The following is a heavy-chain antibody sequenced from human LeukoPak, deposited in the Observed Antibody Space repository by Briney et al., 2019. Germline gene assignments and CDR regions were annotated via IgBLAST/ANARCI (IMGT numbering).Heavy chain of an antibody. CDR3: AKDHPPYCSSTSCYQELGRYFDY. CDR1: GFTFSSYG. J-gene: IGHJ4*02. D-gene: IGHD2-2*01. Sequence: GGSLRLSCAASGFTFSSYGMHWVRQAPGKGLEWVAFIRYDGSNKYYADSVKGRFTISRDNSKNTLYLQMNSLRAEDTAVYYCAKDHPPYCSSTSCYQELGRYFDYWGQGTLVTVSS. CDR2: IRYDGSNK. V-gene: IGHV3-30*02.